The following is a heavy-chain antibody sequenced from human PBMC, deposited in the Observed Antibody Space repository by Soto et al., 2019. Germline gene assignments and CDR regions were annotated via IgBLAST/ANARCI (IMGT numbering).Heavy chain of an antibody. CDR3: AKEMQVWNTIDCWTLATGGADV. CDR1: GFTFDDYT. CDR2: ISWNSGII. Sequence: EMQLVESGGGLVQPGRSLRLSCAASGFTFDDYTIHWVRQAPGKGLEWVSGISWNSGIIVYGDSVKGRFTISRDNAKRSVSLQLESLSAEDPALYFWAKEMQVWNTIDCWTLATGGADVWGQGTTVTVSS. V-gene: IGHV3-9*01. D-gene: IGHD3-3*01. J-gene: IGHJ6*02.